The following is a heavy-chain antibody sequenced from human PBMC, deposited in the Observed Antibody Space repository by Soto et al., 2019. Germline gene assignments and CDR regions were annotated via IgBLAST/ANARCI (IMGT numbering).Heavy chain of an antibody. CDR1: GGSFSGYY. CDR3: ASSVDTSTWGY. CDR2: INHSGST. Sequence: PSETLSLTCAVYGGSFSGYYWSWIRQPPGKGLEWIGEINHSGSTNYNPSLKSRVTISVDTSKNQFSLKLSSVTAADTAVYYCASSVDTSTWGYWGQGTLVTVSS. V-gene: IGHV4-34*01. D-gene: IGHD5-12*01. J-gene: IGHJ4*02.